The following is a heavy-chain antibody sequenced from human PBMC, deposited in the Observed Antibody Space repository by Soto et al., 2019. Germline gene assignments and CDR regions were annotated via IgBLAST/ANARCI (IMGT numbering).Heavy chain of an antibody. CDR3: AREDDGGDRDYYGLDV. Sequence: SETLSLTCTVSGASVKTGGYYWTWVRQFPGKGLEWIGYIHYTGSIMYNPSFKSRLTMAVDTTKNQFSLQLTSVTAADTAVYFCAREDDGGDRDYYGLDVWGQGTTVTVS. CDR1: GASVKTGGYY. J-gene: IGHJ6*02. CDR2: IHYTGSI. D-gene: IGHD2-21*02. V-gene: IGHV4-30-4*08.